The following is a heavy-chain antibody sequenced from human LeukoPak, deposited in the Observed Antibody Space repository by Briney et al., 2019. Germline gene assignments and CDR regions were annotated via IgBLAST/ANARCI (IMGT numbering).Heavy chain of an antibody. CDR3: ARDPGYSSSWYPYYYYYYYMDV. CDR1: GYTFTGYY. D-gene: IGHD6-13*01. Sequence: ASVKVSCKASGYTFTGYYMHWVRQAPGQGLERMGWISAYNGNTNYAQKLQGRVTMTTDTSTSTAYMELRSLRSDDTAVYYCARDPGYSSSWYPYYYYYYYMDVWGKGTTVTVSS. CDR2: ISAYNGNT. J-gene: IGHJ6*03. V-gene: IGHV1-18*04.